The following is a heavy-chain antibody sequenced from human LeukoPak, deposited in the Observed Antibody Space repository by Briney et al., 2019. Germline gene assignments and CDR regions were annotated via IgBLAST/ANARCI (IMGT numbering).Heavy chain of an antibody. Sequence: SVKVSCKASGGTFSSYAISWVRQAPGQGLEWMGRIIPILGIANYAQKFQGRVTITADKSASTAYMELSSLRSEDTAVYYCARVSREDIVVVPTSYGMDVWGQGTTVTVSS. D-gene: IGHD2-2*01. CDR3: ARVSREDIVVVPTSYGMDV. CDR1: GGTFSSYA. V-gene: IGHV1-69*04. CDR2: IIPILGIA. J-gene: IGHJ6*02.